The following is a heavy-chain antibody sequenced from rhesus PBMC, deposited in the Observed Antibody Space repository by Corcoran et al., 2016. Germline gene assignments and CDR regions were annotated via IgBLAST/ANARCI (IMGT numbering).Heavy chain of an antibody. CDR2: IYGRSGST. Sequence: QVQLHASGPGLVKPSETLSLTCAVSGGSISSNYWSWIRHPPGTGLEWIWYIYGRSGSTYYNPSLKSRVTISTDTSKNQFSLKLSSVTAADTAVYYCARGYGLDSWGQGVVVTVSS. J-gene: IGHJ6*01. CDR3: ARGYGLDS. CDR1: GGSISSNY. V-gene: IGHV4-165*01.